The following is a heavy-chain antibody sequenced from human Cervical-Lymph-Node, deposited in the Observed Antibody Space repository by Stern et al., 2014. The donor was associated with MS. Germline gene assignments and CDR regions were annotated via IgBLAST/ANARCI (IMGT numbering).Heavy chain of an antibody. CDR2: IFPGGSDI. CDR1: GYTFTSYW. J-gene: IGHJ4*02. V-gene: IGHV5-51*01. CDR3: ARQRYFDY. Sequence: EVQLLQSGPEVKRPGESLKISCQASGYTFTSYWLGWVRQMPGKGLEWIAIIFPGGSDIRYSPSFQGQVTISADKSSRTASLQWHNLKASDPAIYYCARQRYFDYWGQGTLVTVSS.